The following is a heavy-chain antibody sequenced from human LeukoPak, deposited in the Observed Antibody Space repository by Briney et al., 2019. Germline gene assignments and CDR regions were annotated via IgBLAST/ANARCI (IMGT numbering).Heavy chain of an antibody. CDR3: ARAVDFWSGYPQPNWFDP. CDR1: GFTFSSYA. D-gene: IGHD3-3*01. CDR2: ISGDGGAT. V-gene: IGHV3-23*01. J-gene: IGHJ5*02. Sequence: GGSLRLSCAASGFTFSSYAMNWVRQAPGKGLEWVSTISGDGGATHYADSVKGRFTISRANSKNTLYLQMNSLRAEDTAVYYCARAVDFWSGYPQPNWFDPWGQGTLVTVSS.